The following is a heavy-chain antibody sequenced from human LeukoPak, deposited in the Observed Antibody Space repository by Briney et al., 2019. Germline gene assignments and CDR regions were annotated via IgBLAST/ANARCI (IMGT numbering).Heavy chain of an antibody. D-gene: IGHD2-8*01. Sequence: GGSLRLSCAASGFTFDDYGMSWVRQAPGKGLEWVSGINWNGGSTSYADSVKGRFTISRDNAENTLYLQMNSLRAEDTAVYYCARGRGDIVLMVYANGNWFDPWGQGTLVTVSS. V-gene: IGHV3-20*04. CDR1: GFTFDDYG. J-gene: IGHJ5*02. CDR2: INWNGGST. CDR3: ARGRGDIVLMVYANGNWFDP.